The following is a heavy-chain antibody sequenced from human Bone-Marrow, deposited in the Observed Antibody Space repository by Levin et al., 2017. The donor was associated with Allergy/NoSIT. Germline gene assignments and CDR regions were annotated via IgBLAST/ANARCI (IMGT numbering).Heavy chain of an antibody. D-gene: IGHD7-27*01. J-gene: IGHJ4*02. CDR1: GFIFSASA. V-gene: IGHV3-64D*06. Sequence: GGSLRLSCSASGFIFSASAMHWVRQAPGKGLEYVSGISFSGVTTYYADSVKGRFTISRDNLKNTLDLQMSNLRPEDTAVYYCVRGRKLGAPNLDFWGQGSLVTVSS. CDR2: ISFSGVTT. CDR3: VRGRKLGAPNLDF.